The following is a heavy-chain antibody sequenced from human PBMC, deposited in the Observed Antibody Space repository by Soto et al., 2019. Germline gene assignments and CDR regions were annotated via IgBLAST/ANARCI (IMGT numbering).Heavy chain of an antibody. D-gene: IGHD6-13*01. CDR3: ARRAAAGTYYYYYYGMDV. CDR1: VGTVSSYA. J-gene: IGHJ6*02. Sequence: SVKFSCKPSVGTVSSYAISWVRHAPVQGLEWMGGIIPSFGTANYAQKFQGRVTMTRNTSISTAYMELSSLRSEDTAVYYCARRAAAGTYYYYYYGMDVWGQGNTVTVSS. CDR2: IIPSFGTA. V-gene: IGHV1-69*05.